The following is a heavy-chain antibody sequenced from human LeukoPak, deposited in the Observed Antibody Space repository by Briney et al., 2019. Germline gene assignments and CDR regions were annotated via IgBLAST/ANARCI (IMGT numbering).Heavy chain of an antibody. D-gene: IGHD1-26*01. CDR3: ARDLRMWEPPHFDY. CDR1: GYTFTGYY. Sequence: ASVKVSCKASGYTFTGYYMHWVRQAPGQGLEWMGWINPNSGGTNYAQKFQGRVTMTRDTSISTAYMELSRLRSDDTAVYYCARDLRMWEPPHFDYWGQGTLVTVSS. J-gene: IGHJ4*02. CDR2: INPNSGGT. V-gene: IGHV1-2*02.